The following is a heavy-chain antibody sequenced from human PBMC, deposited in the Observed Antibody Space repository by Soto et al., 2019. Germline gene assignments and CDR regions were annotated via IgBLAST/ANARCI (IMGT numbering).Heavy chain of an antibody. J-gene: IGHJ6*02. D-gene: IGHD3-10*01. Sequence: KPSETLSLTCAVYGGSFSGYYWSWIRQPPGKGLEWIGEINHSGSTNYNPSLKSRVTISVDTSKNQFSLKLSSVTAADTAVYYCARGRVTYYYGSGSTGDYYYYYGMDVWGQGTTVTVSS. CDR3: ARGRVTYYYGSGSTGDYYYYYGMDV. CDR2: INHSGST. CDR1: GGSFSGYY. V-gene: IGHV4-34*01.